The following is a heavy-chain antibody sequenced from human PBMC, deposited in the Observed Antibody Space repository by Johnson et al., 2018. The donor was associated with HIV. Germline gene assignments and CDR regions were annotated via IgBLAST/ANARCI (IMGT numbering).Heavy chain of an antibody. J-gene: IGHJ3*02. Sequence: QVQLVESGGGVVQPGTSLRLSCAASGFTFRNYAMHWVRQAPGKGLEWVAVISYDGSNKYYADSVKGRFTISRDNSKNTLSLQMNSPRVDDTAIYYCAREARIVVVEPSDAFDIWGQGTMVTVSS. CDR2: ISYDGSNK. D-gene: IGHD3-22*01. CDR1: GFTFRNYA. CDR3: AREARIVVVEPSDAFDI. V-gene: IGHV3-30*04.